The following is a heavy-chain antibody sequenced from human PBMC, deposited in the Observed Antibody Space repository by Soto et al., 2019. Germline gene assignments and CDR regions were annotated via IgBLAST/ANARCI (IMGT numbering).Heavy chain of an antibody. V-gene: IGHV5-51*01. J-gene: IGHJ4*02. CDR2: FYPSDSDT. CDR3: VRSMCLGGSCYSGY. D-gene: IGHD2-21*01. CDR1: GYSFSSHW. Sequence: GESLKISCEGSGYSFSSHWIGWVRQVPGKGLEWMGIFYPSDSDTRYSPSFEGQVTISADKSISTTYLQWSSLKASDTAMYYCVRSMCLGGSCYSGYWGQGTQVTVSS.